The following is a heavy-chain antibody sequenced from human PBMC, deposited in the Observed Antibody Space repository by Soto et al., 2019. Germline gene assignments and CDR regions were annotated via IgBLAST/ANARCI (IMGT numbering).Heavy chain of an antibody. CDR3: ARGMTTVTTFDY. V-gene: IGHV4-59*12. Sequence: SETLSLTCTVSGGSISSYYCSWIRQPPGKGLEWIGNIYYSGSSSYNPSLKSRVTMSVDTSKKQLSLRLGSVTAADTAVYYCARGMTTVTTFDYWGQGTLVTVSS. CDR2: IYYSGSS. J-gene: IGHJ4*02. CDR1: GGSISSYY. D-gene: IGHD4-17*01.